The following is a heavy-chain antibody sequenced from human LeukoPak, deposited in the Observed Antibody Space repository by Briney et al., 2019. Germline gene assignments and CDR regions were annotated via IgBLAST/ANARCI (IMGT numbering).Heavy chain of an antibody. Sequence: SETLSLTCAVSGGSISSGTYSWNWIRQPPGGGLEWIGYIFHSGNTYYNPSLKSRVTISVDRSKTQFSLKLSSVTAADTAVYYCARGYSDYPYFFDYWGQGSLVTVSS. D-gene: IGHD5-12*01. CDR3: ARGYSDYPYFFDY. CDR2: IFHSGNT. CDR1: GGSISSGTYS. V-gene: IGHV4-30-2*01. J-gene: IGHJ4*02.